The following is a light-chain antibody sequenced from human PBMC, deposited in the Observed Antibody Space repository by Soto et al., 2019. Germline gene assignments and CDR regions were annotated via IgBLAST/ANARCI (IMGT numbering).Light chain of an antibody. V-gene: IGKV3-20*01. CDR3: QQYGSSPT. J-gene: IGKJ3*01. Sequence: EIVLTQSPGTLSLSPGERATLSCRASQSVSSSYLAWYQQKPGQAPRLLIYGASSRATGIPDRFSGSGSGTDFTLTISRLDPEDFAVYYCQQYGSSPTFGPGT. CDR2: GAS. CDR1: QSVSSSY.